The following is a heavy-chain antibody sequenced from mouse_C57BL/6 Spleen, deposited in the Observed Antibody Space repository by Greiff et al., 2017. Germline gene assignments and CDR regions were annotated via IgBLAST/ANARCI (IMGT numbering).Heavy chain of an antibody. D-gene: IGHD1-1*02. CDR1: GYTFTDYY. V-gene: IGHV1-26*01. CDR3: ARTFYGDYFDY. CDR2: INPNNGGT. Sequence: VQLQQSGPELVKPGASVKISCKASGYTFTDYYMNWVKQSHGKSLEWIGDINPNNGGTSYNQKFKGKATLTVDKSSSTAYMEPRSLTSEDSAVYYCARTFYGDYFDYWGQGTTRTVSS. J-gene: IGHJ2*01.